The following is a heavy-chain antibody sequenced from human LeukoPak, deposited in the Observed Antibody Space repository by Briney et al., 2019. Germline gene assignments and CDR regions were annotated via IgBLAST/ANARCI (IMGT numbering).Heavy chain of an antibody. Sequence: PSETLSLTCAVYGGSFSGYYWSWIRQPPGKGLEWIAYIYYSGSTNYNPSLKSRVTISVDTSKNQFSLKLSSVTAADTAVYFCARARYDILTGYSSRFDYWGQGTLVTVSS. CDR1: GGSFSGYY. J-gene: IGHJ4*02. CDR2: IYYSGST. V-gene: IGHV4-59*01. D-gene: IGHD3-9*01. CDR3: ARARYDILTGYSSRFDY.